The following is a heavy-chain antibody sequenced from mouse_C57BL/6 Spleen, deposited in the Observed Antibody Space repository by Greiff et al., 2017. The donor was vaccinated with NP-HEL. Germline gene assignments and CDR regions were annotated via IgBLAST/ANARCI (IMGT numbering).Heavy chain of an antibody. D-gene: IGHD1-1*01. CDR2: IRNKANGYTT. V-gene: IGHV7-3*01. CDR3: ASPPLYYGSSPFAY. J-gene: IGHJ3*01. Sequence: DVQLVESGGGLVQPGGSLSLSCAASGFTFTDYYMSWVRQPPGKALEWLGFIRNKANGYTTEYSASVKGRFTISRDNSQSILYLQMNALRAEYSATYYCASPPLYYGSSPFAYWGQGTLVTVSA. CDR1: GFTFTDYY.